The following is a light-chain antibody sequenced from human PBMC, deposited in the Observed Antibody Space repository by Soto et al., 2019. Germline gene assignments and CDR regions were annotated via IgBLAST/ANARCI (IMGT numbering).Light chain of an antibody. V-gene: IGLV1-51*01. Sequence: ELTQPPSVSGAPGQKVTISCSGSSSNIGNNYVSWYQQLPGTAPKLLIYDNNKRPSGIPDRFSGSKSGTSATLGITGLQTGDEADYYCGTWDSSLSAYVFGTGTKVTVL. CDR1: SSNIGNNY. J-gene: IGLJ1*01. CDR2: DNN. CDR3: GTWDSSLSAYV.